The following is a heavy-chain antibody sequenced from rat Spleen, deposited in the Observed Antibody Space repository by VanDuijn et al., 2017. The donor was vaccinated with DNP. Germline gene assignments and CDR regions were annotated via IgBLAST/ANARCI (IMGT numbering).Heavy chain of an antibody. J-gene: IGHJ3*01. CDR2: IWSGGST. V-gene: IGHV2-1*01. CDR3: ARAEASIHWFTY. D-gene: IGHD1-11*01. CDR1: GFPLLSSS. Sequence: QVQLKESGPGLVQPSQTLSLTCTVSGFPLLSSSVHWVRQPPGKGLEWVGAIWSGGSTDYNSGLKSRLSINRDTSKSQVFLKMNSLQTEDTATYYCARAEASIHWFTYWGQGTLVTVSS.